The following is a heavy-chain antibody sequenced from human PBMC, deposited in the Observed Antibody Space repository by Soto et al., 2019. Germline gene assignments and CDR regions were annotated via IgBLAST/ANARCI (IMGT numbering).Heavy chain of an antibody. CDR3: ARHIYDSSDYYYAY. J-gene: IGHJ4*02. V-gene: IGHV4-39*01. CDR2: IYSLGNT. Sequence: QMQLQESGPGLVKPSETLSLTCTVSGGSISSSSYYWGWIRQPPGQGLEWLGTIYSLGNTYYNPSLKSRVTISVDKSKRQLFLNLSSVTAPDTAVYYCARHIYDSSDYYYAYWGQGTLATVSS. D-gene: IGHD3-22*01. CDR1: GGSISSSSYY.